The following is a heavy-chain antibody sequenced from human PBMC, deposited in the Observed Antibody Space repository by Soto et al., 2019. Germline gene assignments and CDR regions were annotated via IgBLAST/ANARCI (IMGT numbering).Heavy chain of an antibody. CDR3: ARDINAGYYDSSGYYDYYYYYYGMDV. CDR2: ISYDGSNK. V-gene: IGHV3-30-3*01. J-gene: IGHJ6*02. D-gene: IGHD3-22*01. CDR1: GFTFSSYA. Sequence: GGSLRLSCAASGFTFSSYAMHGVRQAPGKGLEWVAVISYDGSNKYYADSVKGRFTISRDNSKNTLYLQMNSLRAEDTAVYYCARDINAGYYDSSGYYDYYYYYYGMDVWGQGTTVTVSS.